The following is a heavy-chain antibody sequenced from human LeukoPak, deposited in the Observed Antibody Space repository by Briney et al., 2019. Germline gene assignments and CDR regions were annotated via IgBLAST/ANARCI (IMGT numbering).Heavy chain of an antibody. V-gene: IGHV1-69*04. CDR3: ARTVGATTRGGDAFDI. J-gene: IGHJ3*02. Sequence: SVKFSCKASGGTFSSYAISWVRQAPGQGLEWMGRIIPILGIANYAQKFQGRVTITADKSTSTAYMELSSLRSEDTAVYYCARTVGATTRGGDAFDIWGQGTMVTVSS. D-gene: IGHD1-26*01. CDR1: GGTFSSYA. CDR2: IIPILGIA.